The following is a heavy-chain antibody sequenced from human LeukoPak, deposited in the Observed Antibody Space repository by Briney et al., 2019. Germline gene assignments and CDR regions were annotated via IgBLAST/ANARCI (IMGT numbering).Heavy chain of an antibody. CDR3: AELGITMIGGV. J-gene: IGHJ6*04. CDR2: ISGSGSRT. Sequence: PGGSLRLSCAASGFTFSRYIMGWVRQAPGKGLEWVSGISGSGSRTYYADSVKGRFTISRDNAKNSLYLQMNSLRAEDTAVYYCAELGITMIGGVWGKGTTVTISS. D-gene: IGHD3-10*02. V-gene: IGHV3-23*01. CDR1: GFTFSRYI.